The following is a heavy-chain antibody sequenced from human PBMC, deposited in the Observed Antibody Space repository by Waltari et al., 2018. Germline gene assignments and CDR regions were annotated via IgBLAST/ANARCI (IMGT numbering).Heavy chain of an antibody. J-gene: IGHJ4*02. CDR3: ASRIMVGFDY. Sequence: EVQLVESGGGLVQPGGSLSLSWATAKITVRNNYMSWVRQAPGKGLQWVATIYSGGSTNYADSLKGRFAISRDNSKNTLYLQMNSLRAEDTAVYYCASRIMVGFDYWGQGTLVTVSS. CDR1: KITVRNNY. V-gene: IGHV3-66*01. D-gene: IGHD3-10*01. CDR2: IYSGGST.